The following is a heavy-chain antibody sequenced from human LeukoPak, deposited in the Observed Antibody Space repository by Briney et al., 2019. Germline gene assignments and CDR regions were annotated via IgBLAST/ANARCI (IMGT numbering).Heavy chain of an antibody. CDR1: GLTFSSDG. D-gene: IGHD6-13*01. CDR2: LSGSGSGGST. V-gene: IGHV3-23*01. CDR3: ARGGARQQLVENYFDY. Sequence: GGSLRISCAASGLTFSSDGMSWVRQAPGKGLEWVSALSGSGSGGSTYYADSVKGRFTISRDNSKNTLYLQMNSLRAEDTAVYYCARGGARQQLVENYFDYWGQGTLVTVSS. J-gene: IGHJ4*02.